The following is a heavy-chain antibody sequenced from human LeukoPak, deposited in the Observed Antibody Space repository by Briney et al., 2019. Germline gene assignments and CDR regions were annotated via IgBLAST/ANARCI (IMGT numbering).Heavy chain of an antibody. CDR1: GYTFSSHG. CDR3: ARYYYDSSGYYSFDY. CDR2: ISAYNGDT. Sequence: ASVKVSCKASGYTFSSHGNIWVRQAPGQGLEWMGWISAYNGDTNYAQKFQGRVTMTRDTSISTAYMELSRLRSDDTAVYYCARYYYDSSGYYSFDYWGQGTLVTVSS. J-gene: IGHJ4*02. D-gene: IGHD3-22*01. V-gene: IGHV1-18*01.